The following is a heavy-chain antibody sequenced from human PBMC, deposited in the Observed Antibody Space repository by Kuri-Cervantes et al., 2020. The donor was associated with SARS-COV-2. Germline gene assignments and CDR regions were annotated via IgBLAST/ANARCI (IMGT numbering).Heavy chain of an antibody. D-gene: IGHD2-15*01. CDR3: ASGILYRWEGYFDY. J-gene: IGHJ4*02. Sequence: GGSLRLSCAASGFTFSSYSMNWVRQAPGKGLEWVSYISSSSSTTYYADSVKGRFTISRDNSKNTLYLQMSSLRAEDTAVYYCASGILYRWEGYFDYWGQGTLVTVSS. CDR1: GFTFSSYS. CDR2: ISSSSSTT. V-gene: IGHV3-48*01.